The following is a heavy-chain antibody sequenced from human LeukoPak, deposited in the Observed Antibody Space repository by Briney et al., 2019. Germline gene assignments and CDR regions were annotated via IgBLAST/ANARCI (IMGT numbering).Heavy chain of an antibody. D-gene: IGHD5-18*01. CDR3: AKGIQLVSCDY. V-gene: IGHV3-23*01. CDR1: GFTFSSYA. Sequence: GGSLRLSCAASGFTFSSYAMSWVRQAPGKGLEWVSAISGSGGSTYYADSVKGRFTTSRDNSKNTLCLQMNSLRAEDTAVYYCAKGIQLVSCDYWGQGTLVTVSS. CDR2: ISGSGGST. J-gene: IGHJ4*02.